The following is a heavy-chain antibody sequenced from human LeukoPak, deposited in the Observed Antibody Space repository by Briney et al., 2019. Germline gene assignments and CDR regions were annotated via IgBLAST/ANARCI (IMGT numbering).Heavy chain of an antibody. J-gene: IGHJ4*02. V-gene: IGHV4-38-2*01. CDR3: ARQSQWLVHDPIDY. CDR1: VYSIISGYY. CDR2: IYHSGST. Sequence: SETLSLTCAVSVYSIISGYYWGWIRQPPGKGLEWIGSIYHSGSTYYNPSLKSRVTISVDTSKNQFSLKLSSVTAADTAVYYCARQSQWLVHDPIDYWGQGTLVTVSS. D-gene: IGHD6-19*01.